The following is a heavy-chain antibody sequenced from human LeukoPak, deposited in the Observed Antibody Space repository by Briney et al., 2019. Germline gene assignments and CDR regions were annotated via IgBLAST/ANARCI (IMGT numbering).Heavy chain of an antibody. V-gene: IGHV1-69*13. CDR1: GGTFSSYA. D-gene: IGHD2-2*01. CDR2: IIPIFGTA. CDR3: ARHPLGYCSSTSCEPFDY. J-gene: IGHJ4*02. Sequence: ASVKVSCKASGGTFSSYAISWVRQAPGQGLEWMGGIIPIFGTANCAQKFQGRVTITADESTSTAYMELSSLRSEDTAVYYCARHPLGYCSSTSCEPFDYWGQGTLVTVSS.